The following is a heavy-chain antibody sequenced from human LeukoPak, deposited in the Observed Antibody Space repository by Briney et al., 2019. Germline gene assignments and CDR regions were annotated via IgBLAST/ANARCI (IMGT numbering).Heavy chain of an antibody. CDR2: IYYSGST. CDR3: GRQGGSGYLYYFDY. V-gene: IGHV4-59*08. Sequence: PSETLSLTCTVSGRSISSYYGRWIRQPPGKGLEWIGYIYYSGSTNYNPSLKSRVTISVNTSKNHFSLKQNSVPAAETAVYYCGRQGGSGYLYYFDYWGQGTLVTVSS. CDR1: GRSISSYY. D-gene: IGHD5-18*01. J-gene: IGHJ4*02.